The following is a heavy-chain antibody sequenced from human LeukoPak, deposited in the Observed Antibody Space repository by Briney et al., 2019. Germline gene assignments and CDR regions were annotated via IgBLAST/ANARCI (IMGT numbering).Heavy chain of an antibody. D-gene: IGHD2-2*01. CDR2: ISYDGSNK. V-gene: IGHV3-30*18. CDR1: GFTFSSYG. Sequence: GGSLRLSCPASGFTFSSYGMHWVRQAPGKGLEWVAVISYDGSNKYYADSVKGRFTISRDNSKNTLYLQMNSLRAEDTAVYYCAKDQDIVVVPAAKGYYYYGMDVWGQGTTVTVSS. CDR3: AKDQDIVVVPAAKGYYYYGMDV. J-gene: IGHJ6*02.